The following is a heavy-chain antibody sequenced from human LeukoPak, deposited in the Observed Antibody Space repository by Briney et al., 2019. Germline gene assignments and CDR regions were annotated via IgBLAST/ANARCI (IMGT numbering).Heavy chain of an antibody. CDR1: GYTFTGYY. V-gene: IGHV1-2*02. J-gene: IGHJ3*02. CDR2: INPNSGGT. D-gene: IGHD1-7*01. Sequence: GASVKVSCKASGYTFTGYYMHWVRQAPGQGLEWMGWINPNSGGTNYAQKFQGRVTMTRDTSNSTAYMELSRLRSDDTAVYYCARVSGTWSAFDIWGQGTMVTVSS. CDR3: ARVSGTWSAFDI.